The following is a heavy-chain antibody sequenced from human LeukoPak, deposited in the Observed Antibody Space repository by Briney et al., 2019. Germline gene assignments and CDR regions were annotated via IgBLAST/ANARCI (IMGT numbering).Heavy chain of an antibody. D-gene: IGHD2-2*02. V-gene: IGHV1-8*01. J-gene: IGHJ6*02. CDR1: GYTFTSYD. CDR2: MNPNSGNT. Sequence: ASVKVSCKASGYTFTSYDINWVRQATGQGLEWMGWMNPNSGNTGYAQKFQGRVTMTRNTSISTAYMELSSLRSEDTAVYYCARRPRAAILYYYYYGMDVWGQGTTVTVSS. CDR3: ARRPRAAILYYYYYGMDV.